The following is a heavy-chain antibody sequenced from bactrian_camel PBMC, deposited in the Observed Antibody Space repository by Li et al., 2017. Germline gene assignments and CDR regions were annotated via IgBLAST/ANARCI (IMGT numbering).Heavy chain of an antibody. CDR3: TTRDSDYGLDTTRAREDFGY. J-gene: IGHJ6*01. V-gene: IGHV3S2*01. Sequence: VQLVESGGGLVQPGGSLRLSCASSLFTFSTVAMSWVRQVKGKGFEWLSTINTRSTSTYYADSMKGRFAISRDNAKNTLSLQMNSLKSEDTALYYCTTRDSDYGLDTTRAREDFGYWGQGTQVTVS. CDR1: LFTFSTVA. CDR2: INTRSTST. D-gene: IGHD5*01.